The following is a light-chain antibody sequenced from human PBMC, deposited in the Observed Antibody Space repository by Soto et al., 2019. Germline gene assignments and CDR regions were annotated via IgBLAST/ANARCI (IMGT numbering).Light chain of an antibody. J-gene: IGKJ5*01. Sequence: TQSPWALSLSQERTPTLSCSPSESIGDYLAWYQQRPGQAPRLLIYAASRRAAGTPHRFSGSGSERAFTLAISGLEPADFGVYYCQQYVTSPSITFGQGTRLEIK. V-gene: IGKV3-20*01. CDR2: AAS. CDR3: QQYVTSPSIT. CDR1: ESIGDY.